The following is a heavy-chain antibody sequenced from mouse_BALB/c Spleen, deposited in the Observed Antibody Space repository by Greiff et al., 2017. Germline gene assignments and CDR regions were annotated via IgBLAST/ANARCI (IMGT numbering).Heavy chain of an antibody. D-gene: IGHD2-1*01. CDR1: GYTFTSYW. V-gene: IGHV1-7*01. Sequence: VQLQQSGAELAKPGASVKMSCKASGYTFTSYWMHWVKQRPGQGLEWIGYINPSTGYTEYNQKFKDKATLTADKSSSTAYMQLSSLTSEDSAVYYCARWGKNPYGNVPWGQGTLVTVSA. CDR2: INPSTGYT. J-gene: IGHJ3*01. CDR3: ARWGKNPYGNVP.